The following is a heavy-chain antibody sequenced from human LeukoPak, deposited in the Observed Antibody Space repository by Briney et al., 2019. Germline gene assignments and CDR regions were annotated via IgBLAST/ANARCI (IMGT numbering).Heavy chain of an antibody. V-gene: IGHV4-59*01. J-gene: IGHJ5*02. CDR2: IYYSGST. CDR1: GGSISSYY. D-gene: IGHD2-15*01. Sequence: SETLSLTCTVSGGSISSYYWSWIRQPPGKGLEWIGYIYYSGSTNYNPSLKSGVTISVNTSKNQFSLKLTSVTAADTAVYYCARAKPSPYCSGGSCYSAWFDPWGQGTLVTVSS. CDR3: ARAKPSPYCSGGSCYSAWFDP.